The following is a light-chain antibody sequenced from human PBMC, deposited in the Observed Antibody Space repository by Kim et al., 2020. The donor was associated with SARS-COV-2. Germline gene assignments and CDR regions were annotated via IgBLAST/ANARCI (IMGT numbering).Light chain of an antibody. Sequence: SPGERAAPSCRASQRVSSNSLAWYQQKRGQAPRLLIYGASSRATGIPDRFTGSGSGTDFTLTISRLEPEDFAVYYCQQYVSSQWTFGQGTKVDIK. V-gene: IGKV3-20*01. J-gene: IGKJ1*01. CDR3: QQYVSSQWT. CDR2: GAS. CDR1: QRVSSNS.